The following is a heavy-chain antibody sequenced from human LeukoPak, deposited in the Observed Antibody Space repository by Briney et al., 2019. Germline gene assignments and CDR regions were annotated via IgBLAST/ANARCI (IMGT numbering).Heavy chain of an antibody. Sequence: ASVKVSCKASGYTFTGYYMHWVRQAPGQGLEWMGWINPNSGGTNYAQKFQGRVTMTRDTSISTAYMELNSLRAEDTAVYYCAKAGYFDWLGVEDSGVWSFQHWGQGTLVTVSS. CDR2: INPNSGGT. J-gene: IGHJ1*01. V-gene: IGHV1-2*02. CDR1: GYTFTGYY. D-gene: IGHD3-9*01. CDR3: AKAGYFDWLGVEDSGVWSFQH.